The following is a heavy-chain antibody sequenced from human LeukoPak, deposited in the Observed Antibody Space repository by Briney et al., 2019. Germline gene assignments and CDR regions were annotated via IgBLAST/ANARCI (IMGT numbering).Heavy chain of an antibody. D-gene: IGHD1-1*01. CDR3: AKDVTTGTLALDY. CDR2: IWADGTYK. J-gene: IGHJ4*02. CDR1: GFTFSSWG. Sequence: GRSLRLSCATSGFTFSSWGMHWVRQAPGKGLEWVAVIWADGTYKYYADSVKGRFTISRDNSKNTLYLQMNNLRAEDTAMYYCAKDVTTGTLALDYWGQGTLVTVSS. V-gene: IGHV3-33*06.